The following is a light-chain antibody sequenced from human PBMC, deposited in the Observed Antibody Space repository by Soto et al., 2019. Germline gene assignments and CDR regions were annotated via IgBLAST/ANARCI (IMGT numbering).Light chain of an antibody. Sequence: DIQMTQSPSSLSASVGDRVTITCRASQSITTHLNWYQQKPGKAPKLLISAASTLQSGVPSTFSGSGSGTDFTLTISSLQPEDFATYFCQQCLSTPLTCGGGTKGDIK. V-gene: IGKV1-39*01. CDR3: QQCLSTPLT. CDR2: AAS. J-gene: IGKJ4*01. CDR1: QSITTH.